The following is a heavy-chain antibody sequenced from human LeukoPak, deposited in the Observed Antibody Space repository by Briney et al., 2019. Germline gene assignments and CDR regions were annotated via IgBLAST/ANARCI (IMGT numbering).Heavy chain of an antibody. CDR3: ARPGAAAGFAY. Sequence: RASVKVSCTASGYTFTSYAMNWVRQAPGQGLEWMGLMKPNSGNTDSAQKFQGRITMTTNTSIETAYMELSSLRSEDTAVYYCARPGAAAGFAYWGQGTLVTVSS. CDR1: GYTFTSYA. CDR2: MKPNSGNT. V-gene: IGHV1-8*02. D-gene: IGHD6-13*01. J-gene: IGHJ4*02.